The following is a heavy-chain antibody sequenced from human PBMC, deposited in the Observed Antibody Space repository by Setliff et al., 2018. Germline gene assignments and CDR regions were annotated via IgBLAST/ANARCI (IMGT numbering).Heavy chain of an antibody. CDR3: ARVLEDIVVVPAALFDY. J-gene: IGHJ4*02. CDR2: IYYSGST. V-gene: IGHV4-59*11. Sequence: PSETLSLTCTVSGGSISSHYWSWIRQPPGKGLEWIGSIYYSGSTNYNPSLKSRVTISVDTSKNQFSLKLSSVTAADTAVYYRARVLEDIVVVPAALFDYWGQGTLVTVSS. D-gene: IGHD2-2*01. CDR1: GGSISSHY.